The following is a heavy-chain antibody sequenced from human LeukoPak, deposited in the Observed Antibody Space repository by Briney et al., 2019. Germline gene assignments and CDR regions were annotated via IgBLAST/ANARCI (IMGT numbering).Heavy chain of an antibody. Sequence: SETLSLTCAVSGGSISSSNWWSWVRQPPGKGLEWIGEIYHSGSTNYNPSLKSRVTISVDKSKNQFSLKLSSVTAADTAVYYCARGVNSGWIFFDYWGQGTLVTVSS. CDR3: ARGVNSGWIFFDY. D-gene: IGHD6-19*01. CDR2: IYHSGST. J-gene: IGHJ4*02. V-gene: IGHV4-4*02. CDR1: GGSISSSNW.